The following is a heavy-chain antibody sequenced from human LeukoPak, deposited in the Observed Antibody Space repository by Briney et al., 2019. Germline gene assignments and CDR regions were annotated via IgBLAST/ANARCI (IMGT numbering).Heavy chain of an antibody. J-gene: IGHJ3*02. CDR3: ARDNPSITAFDI. V-gene: IGHV3-7*01. CDR1: GFTFSSHS. D-gene: IGHD5-12*01. Sequence: GGSLRLSCAASGFTFSSHSMSWVRQAPGKGLEWVANIKEDGSEKYYVDSVKGRFTISRDNAKNSLYLQMNSLRAEDTAVYYCARDNPSITAFDIWGQGTMVTVSS. CDR2: IKEDGSEK.